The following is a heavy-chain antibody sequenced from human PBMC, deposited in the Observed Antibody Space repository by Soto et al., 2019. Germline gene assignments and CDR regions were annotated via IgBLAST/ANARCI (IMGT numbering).Heavy chain of an antibody. V-gene: IGHV4-34*01. CDR3: ARGKGLRTVTKSYYYYYGMDV. J-gene: IGHJ6*02. CDR2: INHSGST. Sequence: SETLSLTCAVYGGSFSGYYWSWIRQPPGKGLEWIGEINHSGSTNYNPSLKSRVTISVDTSKNQFSLKLSSVTAADTAVYYCARGKGLRTVTKSYYYYYGMDVWGQGTTVTVSS. D-gene: IGHD4-17*01. CDR1: GGSFSGYY.